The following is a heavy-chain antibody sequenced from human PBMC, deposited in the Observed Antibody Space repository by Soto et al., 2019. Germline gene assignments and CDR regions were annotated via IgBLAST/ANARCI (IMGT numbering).Heavy chain of an antibody. D-gene: IGHD3-3*01. CDR3: AHSADYDFWSGNWFDP. V-gene: IGHV2-5*01. CDR2: IYWNDDK. J-gene: IGHJ5*02. Sequence: QITLKESGPTLVKPTQTLTLTCTFSGFSLSTSGVGVGWIRQPPGKALEWLALIYWNDDKRYSPSLKSRLTITKDTSKNQVVLTITNIDPVDTATYYCAHSADYDFWSGNWFDPWGQGTLVTVSS. CDR1: GFSLSTSGVG.